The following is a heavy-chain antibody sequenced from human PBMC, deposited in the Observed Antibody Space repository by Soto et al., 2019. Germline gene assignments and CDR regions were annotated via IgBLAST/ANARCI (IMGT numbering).Heavy chain of an antibody. CDR2: INNDESDS. J-gene: IGHJ4*02. Sequence: GESLKISCAASGYSVTSNWIGWLRQMPGKGMEWMGIINNDESDSPYSPSFQGHVTISADKSISTVYLQWSSLQASDTAKYYSARQSREEKGSTIRRLDYWDQGTLVTVS. V-gene: IGHV5-51*01. CDR3: ARQSREEKGSTIRRLDY. D-gene: IGHD2-21*01. CDR1: GYSVTSNW.